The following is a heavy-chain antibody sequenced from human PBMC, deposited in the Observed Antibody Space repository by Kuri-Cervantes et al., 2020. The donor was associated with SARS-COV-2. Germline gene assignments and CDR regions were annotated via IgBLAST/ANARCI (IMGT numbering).Heavy chain of an antibody. CDR1: VYSFTSYD. V-gene: IGHV1-8*01. CDR2: MNPNSGNT. D-gene: IGHD6-6*01. Sequence: ASVKVSCKPSVYSFTSYDINWVRQATGQGLEWVGWMNPNSGNTGTAQKLQGRVTMTRNTSISTAYMELSSLRSEDTAVYYCARDREAARPVALRNPIVTPLDYWGQGTLVTVSS. J-gene: IGHJ4*02. CDR3: ARDREAARPVALRNPIVTPLDY.